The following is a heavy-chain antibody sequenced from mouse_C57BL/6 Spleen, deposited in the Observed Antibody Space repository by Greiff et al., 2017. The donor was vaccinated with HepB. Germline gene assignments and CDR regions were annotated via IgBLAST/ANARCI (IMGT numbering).Heavy chain of an antibody. J-gene: IGHJ4*01. V-gene: IGHV2-6-1*01. D-gene: IGHD2-12*01. Sequence: QVQLKESGPGLVAPSQSLSITCTVSGFSLTSYGVHWVRQPPGKGLEWLVVIWSDGSTTYNSALKSRLSISKDNSKSQVFLKMNSLQTDDTAMYYCARHKGDYSSYYYAMDYWGQGTSVTVSS. CDR1: GFSLTSYG. CDR3: ARHKGDYSSYYYAMDY. CDR2: IWSDGST.